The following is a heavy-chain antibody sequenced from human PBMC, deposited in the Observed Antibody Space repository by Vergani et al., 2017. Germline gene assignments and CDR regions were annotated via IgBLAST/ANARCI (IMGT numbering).Heavy chain of an antibody. Sequence: QVQLQESGPGLVKPSETLSLTCTVPGGSICCYFWSCIRQPPGKGLEWIGYIYYSGSTNYNPSLKSRVTISVDTSKSQFSLKLSSVTAADTPVYYCARAGGSISARVFDYWGQGTLVTVSS. CDR1: GGSICCYF. J-gene: IGHJ4*02. CDR2: IYYSGST. CDR3: ARAGGSISARVFDY. D-gene: IGHD6-6*01. V-gene: IGHV4-59*01.